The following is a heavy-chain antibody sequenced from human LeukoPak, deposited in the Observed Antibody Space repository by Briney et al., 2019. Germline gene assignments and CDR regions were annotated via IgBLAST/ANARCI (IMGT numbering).Heavy chain of an antibody. Sequence: TGGSPRLSCAASGFTFSPYSMNGVRQAPGKGLVWVSAITSSSSNIYYADSVKGRCTISRDNAKNSLYLQMNSLRAEDTAVYYCARSNLNDYWGQGTLVSVSS. D-gene: IGHD2/OR15-2a*01. CDR1: GFTFSPYS. CDR2: ITSSSSNI. CDR3: ARSNLNDY. J-gene: IGHJ4*02. V-gene: IGHV3-21*01.